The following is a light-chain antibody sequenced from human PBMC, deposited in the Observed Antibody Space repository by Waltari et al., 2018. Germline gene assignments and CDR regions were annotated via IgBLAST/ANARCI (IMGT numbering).Light chain of an antibody. V-gene: IGLV2-14*03. CDR3: SSYTTSNTLWV. CDR1: SSDVGDYNF. J-gene: IGLJ3*02. CDR2: HVN. Sequence: QSALTQPASVSGSPGQSITISCTGTSSDVGDYNFVSWYQQHPGKAPQLIISHVNSRPSFVSNRFSGSKSGNTASLTISELQAEDGADYYCSSYTTSNTLWVFGGGTKLTVL.